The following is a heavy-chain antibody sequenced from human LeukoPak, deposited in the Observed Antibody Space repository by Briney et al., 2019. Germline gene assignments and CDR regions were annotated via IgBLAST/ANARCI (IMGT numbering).Heavy chain of an antibody. CDR1: GGTFSSYA. V-gene: IGHV1-69*13. Sequence: SVKVPCKASGGTFSSYAISWVRQAPGQGLEWMGGIIPIFGTANYAQKFQGRVTITADESTSTAYMELSSLRSEDTAVYYCARDRAPPYCGGDCYPGLFDYWGQGTLVTVSS. CDR3: ARDRAPPYCGGDCYPGLFDY. D-gene: IGHD2-21*02. CDR2: IIPIFGTA. J-gene: IGHJ4*02.